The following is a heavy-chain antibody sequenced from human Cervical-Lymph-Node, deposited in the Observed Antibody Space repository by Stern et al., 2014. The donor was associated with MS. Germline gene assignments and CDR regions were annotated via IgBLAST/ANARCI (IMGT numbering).Heavy chain of an antibody. V-gene: IGHV4-39*01. CDR3: ARHPDYGDYYFDY. Sequence: QVQLQESGPGLVKPSETLSLTCTVSGGSISSSSYYWGWIRQPPGKGLEWIGSIYYSGSTYYNPSLKSRVTISVDKSKNQFSLKLSSVTAADTAVYYCARHPDYGDYYFDYWGQGTLVTVSS. J-gene: IGHJ4*02. CDR1: GGSISSSSYY. D-gene: IGHD4-17*01. CDR2: IYYSGST.